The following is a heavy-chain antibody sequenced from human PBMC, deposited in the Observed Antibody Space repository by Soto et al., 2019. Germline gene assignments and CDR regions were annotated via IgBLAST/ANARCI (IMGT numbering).Heavy chain of an antibody. CDR3: ARQDRVVAEGRWFDP. CDR2: VHYSGNT. J-gene: IGHJ5*02. V-gene: IGHV4-38-2*01. D-gene: IGHD2-15*01. CDR1: GYSISSGYH. Sequence: PSETLSLTCGVSGYSISSGYHWAWIRQPPGKGLEWLGSVHYSGNTYYNPSLKSRLTISVDKSKNQFSLNLSSVTAADTAVYYCARQDRVVAEGRWFDPWGRGTLVTVSS.